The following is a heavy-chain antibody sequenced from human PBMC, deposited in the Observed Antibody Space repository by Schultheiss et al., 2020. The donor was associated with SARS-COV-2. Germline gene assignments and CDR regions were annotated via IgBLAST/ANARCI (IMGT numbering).Heavy chain of an antibody. CDR2: IDWDDDK. V-gene: IGHV2-70*11. Sequence: SGPTLVKPTQTLTLTCTFSGFSLSTSGMCVSWIRQPPGKALEWLARIDWDDDKYYSTSLKTRLTISKDTSKNQVVLTMTNMDPVDTATYYCARIGGATKRVGAFDIWGQGTMVTVSS. CDR3: ARIGGATKRVGAFDI. CDR1: GFSLSTSGMC. J-gene: IGHJ3*02. D-gene: IGHD1-26*01.